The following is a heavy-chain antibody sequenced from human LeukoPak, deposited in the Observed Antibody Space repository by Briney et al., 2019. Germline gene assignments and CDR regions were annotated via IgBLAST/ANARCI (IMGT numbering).Heavy chain of an antibody. CDR3: ARGIYCSSTTCYYYYYYMDV. D-gene: IGHD2-2*01. V-gene: IGHV4-4*07. Sequence: KPSETLSLTCTVSGGSISAYYWSWIRQPAGKGLEWIGRIYTSRSTNYNPSLKSRVTMSLDTSKNQFSLKLSSVTAADTAVYYCARGIYCSSTTCYYYYYYMDVWGKGTTVTVSS. J-gene: IGHJ6*03. CDR1: GGSISAYY. CDR2: IYTSRST.